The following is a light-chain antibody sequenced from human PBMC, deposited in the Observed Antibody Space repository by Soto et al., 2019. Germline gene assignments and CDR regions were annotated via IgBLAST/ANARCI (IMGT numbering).Light chain of an antibody. CDR1: SSDIGAYNY. CDR3: FSHRSGDSHV. V-gene: IGLV2-14*01. CDR2: GVT. Sequence: QSMLTQPASVSGSPGQSITISCTGTSSDIGAYNYVSWYQQYPGKAPKLMIYGVTNRPSGVSNRFSGSKTGNTASLTISGLQAEDEADYYCFSHRSGDSHVFGPGTKVTVL. J-gene: IGLJ1*01.